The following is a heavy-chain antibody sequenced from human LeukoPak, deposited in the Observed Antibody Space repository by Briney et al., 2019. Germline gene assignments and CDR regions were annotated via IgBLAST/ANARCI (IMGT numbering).Heavy chain of an antibody. V-gene: IGHV3-23*01. CDR3: ATDYYDRSGDYTFDH. J-gene: IGHJ4*02. D-gene: IGHD3-22*01. Sequence: HPGGSLRLSRAASGFAFRDYAMSWVRRAPGKGLEWVSVISGGGATAHYTDSVKGRFTISRDNYKNTVSLQMNSLRAEDTAVYYCATDYYDRSGDYTFDHWGQGTQVTVSS. CDR2: ISGGGATA. CDR1: GFAFRDYA.